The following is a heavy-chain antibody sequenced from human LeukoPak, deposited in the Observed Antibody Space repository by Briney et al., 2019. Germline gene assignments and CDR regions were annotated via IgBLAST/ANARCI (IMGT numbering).Heavy chain of an antibody. CDR1: GFTFSGSA. Sequence: PGGSLRLSCAASGFTFSGSAMHWVRQASGKGLEWVGRIRSRTNTYATAYAASVKGRFTISRDDSKNTAYLQMNSLRAEDTAVYYCARDRRGDYVLDYWGQGTLVTVSS. D-gene: IGHD4-17*01. V-gene: IGHV3-73*01. J-gene: IGHJ4*02. CDR3: ARDRRGDYVLDY. CDR2: IRSRTNTYAT.